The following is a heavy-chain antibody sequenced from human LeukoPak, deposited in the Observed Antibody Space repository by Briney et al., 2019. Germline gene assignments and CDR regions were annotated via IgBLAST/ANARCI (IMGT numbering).Heavy chain of an antibody. Sequence: APVKVSCKASGYTFTGYYMHWVRQAPGQGLEWMGWINPNSGGTNYAQKFQGRVTMTRDTPISTAYMELSRLRSDDTAVYYCAVGLLTGDAFDIWGQGTMVTVSS. J-gene: IGHJ3*02. CDR2: INPNSGGT. CDR1: GYTFTGYY. V-gene: IGHV1-2*02. D-gene: IGHD7-27*01. CDR3: AVGLLTGDAFDI.